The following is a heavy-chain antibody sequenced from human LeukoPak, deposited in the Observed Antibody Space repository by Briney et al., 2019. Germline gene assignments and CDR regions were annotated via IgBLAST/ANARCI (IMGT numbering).Heavy chain of an antibody. J-gene: IGHJ3*02. D-gene: IGHD3-10*01. CDR1: GGSISSGGYY. V-gene: IGHV4-31*03. Sequence: PSQTLSLTCTVSGGSISSGGYYWSWIRQHPGKGLEWIGYIYYSGSTYYNPSLKSRVTISVDTSKNQFSLKLSSVTAADTAIYYCAREDTSMDDAFDIWGLGTAVTVSS. CDR2: IYYSGST. CDR3: AREDTSMDDAFDI.